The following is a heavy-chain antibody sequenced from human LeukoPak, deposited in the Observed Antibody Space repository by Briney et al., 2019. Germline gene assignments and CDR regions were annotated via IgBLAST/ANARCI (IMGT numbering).Heavy chain of an antibody. Sequence: GGSLRLSCTASGFIFSNYGLHWVRQAPGKGLVWVSRIYIDGTGTFYADSVKGRFTISRDNAKNTLYLQMNSLRVEDTAVYYCARAPPSSGYSYHFDIWGQGTMVTVSS. V-gene: IGHV3-74*01. J-gene: IGHJ3*02. CDR1: GFIFSNYG. CDR3: ARAPPSSGYSYHFDI. D-gene: IGHD5-18*01. CDR2: IYIDGTGT.